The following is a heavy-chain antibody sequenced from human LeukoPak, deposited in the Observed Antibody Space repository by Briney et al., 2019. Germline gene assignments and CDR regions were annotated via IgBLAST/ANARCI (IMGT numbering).Heavy chain of an antibody. Sequence: ASVKVSCKASGYTFTGYYMHWVRQAPGQGLEWMGRINPNSGGTNYAQKFQGRVTMTRETSISTGYMELSRLRSDDPAVYYCARDLVTMVRGVIDRFDYWGQGTLVTVSS. D-gene: IGHD3-10*01. CDR2: INPNSGGT. CDR1: GYTFTGYY. V-gene: IGHV1-2*06. J-gene: IGHJ4*02. CDR3: ARDLVTMVRGVIDRFDY.